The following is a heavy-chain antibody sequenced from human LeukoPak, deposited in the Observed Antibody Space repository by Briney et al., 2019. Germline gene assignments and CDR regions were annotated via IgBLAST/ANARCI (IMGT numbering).Heavy chain of an antibody. D-gene: IGHD2-2*01. CDR2: FNHSGST. CDR1: GGSFSGYY. CDR3: AREQHQCYDYYFDY. J-gene: IGHJ4*02. Sequence: SEALSLTCAVYGGSFSGYYLSWLRQPPGKGLEWVGEFNHSGSTNYNPSLNSRVSISVDTTKNQYSLKLSSVNAADTAVYCCAREQHQCYDYYFDYWGQGTLVSVSS. V-gene: IGHV4-34*01.